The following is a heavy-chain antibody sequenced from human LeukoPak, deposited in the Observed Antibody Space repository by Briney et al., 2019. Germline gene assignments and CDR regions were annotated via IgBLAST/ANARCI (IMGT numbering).Heavy chain of an antibody. CDR3: ARHIGYRDY. Sequence: SETLSLTCTVSGGSISSSSYYWGWIRQPPGKGLEWIGSIYYSGSTYYNPSLKSRVTISVDTSKNQFSLKLSSVTAADTAVYYCARHIGYRDYWGQGTLVTVFS. D-gene: IGHD1-26*01. CDR2: IYYSGST. V-gene: IGHV4-39*01. CDR1: GGSISSSSYY. J-gene: IGHJ4*02.